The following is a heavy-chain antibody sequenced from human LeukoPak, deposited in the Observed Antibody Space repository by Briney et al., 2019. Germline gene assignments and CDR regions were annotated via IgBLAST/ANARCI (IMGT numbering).Heavy chain of an antibody. CDR1: GGSISSSRYY. CDR3: ARHSDGGNYHDPFDI. V-gene: IGHV4-39*01. D-gene: IGHD4/OR15-4a*01. J-gene: IGHJ3*02. CDR2: ISYSGST. Sequence: SETLSLTCTVSGGSISSSRYYWGWIRQPPGKGLDWIGGISYSGSTYYNSSLKSRLTISVDTSKNQFSLRLSSVTAADTAVYCCARHSDGGNYHDPFDIWGQGTMATVSS.